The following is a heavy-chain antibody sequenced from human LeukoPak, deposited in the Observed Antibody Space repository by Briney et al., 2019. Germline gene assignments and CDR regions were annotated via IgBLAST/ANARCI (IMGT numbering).Heavy chain of an antibody. CDR3: AIWSGVAAASRDYYYHNYMDV. D-gene: IGHD6-13*01. V-gene: IGHV4-38-2*01. CDR2: FSHSASI. J-gene: IGHJ6*03. CDR1: DYSISSGYY. Sequence: SETLSLTCVVSDYSISSGYYWGWIRQPPGKGLEWIGSFSHSASIYYNPSLKSRVSISVDTSKDQFSLRLSSVTAADTAIYYCAIWSGVAAASRDYYYHNYMDVWGKGNTVTVSS.